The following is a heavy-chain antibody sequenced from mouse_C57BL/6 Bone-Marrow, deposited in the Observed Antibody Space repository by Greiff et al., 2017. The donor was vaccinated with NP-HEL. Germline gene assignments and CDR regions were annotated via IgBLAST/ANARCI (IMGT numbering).Heavy chain of an antibody. CDR1: GFTFSDYY. CDR2: ISNGGGST. J-gene: IGHJ4*01. Sequence: EVKLVESGGGLVQPGGSLKLSCAASGFTFSDYYMYWVRQTPEKRLEWVAYISNGGGSTYYLDTVKGRFTISRDNAKNTLYLQMSRLKSEDTAMYYCARLPLLYAMDYWGQGTSVTVSS. D-gene: IGHD2-1*01. V-gene: IGHV5-12*01. CDR3: ARLPLLYAMDY.